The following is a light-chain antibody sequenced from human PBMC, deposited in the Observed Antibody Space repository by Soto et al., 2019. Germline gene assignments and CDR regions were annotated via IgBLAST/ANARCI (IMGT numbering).Light chain of an antibody. Sequence: QTVVTQEPSLSVSPGGTVTHTCGLNSGSVSTDFYPSWYQQTPGPAPRTLIYSTSTRSSGVPDRFSCSVLGDKAALTIAGAQSEYECDYYCVLYMGSCNVVCGGGTKVTVL. V-gene: IGLV8-61*01. CDR2: STS. J-gene: IGLJ2*01. CDR1: SGSVSTDFY. CDR3: VLYMGSCNVV.